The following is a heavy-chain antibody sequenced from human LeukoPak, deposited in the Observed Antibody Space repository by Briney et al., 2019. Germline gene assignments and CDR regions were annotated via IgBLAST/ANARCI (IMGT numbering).Heavy chain of an antibody. J-gene: IGHJ5*02. CDR1: GGSISSYY. CDR3: AGEGHDYTTKGGFDP. D-gene: IGHD4-11*01. V-gene: IGHV4-4*07. CDR2: IYTSGST. Sequence: KSSETLSLTCTVSGGSISSYYWSWIRQPAGKGLEWIGRIYTSGSTNYNPSLKSRVTMSVDTSKNQFSLKLSSVTAADTAVYYCAGEGHDYTTKGGFDPWGQGTLVTVSS.